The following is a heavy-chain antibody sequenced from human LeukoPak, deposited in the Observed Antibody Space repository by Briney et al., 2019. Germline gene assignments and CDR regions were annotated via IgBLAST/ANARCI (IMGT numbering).Heavy chain of an antibody. J-gene: IGHJ4*02. V-gene: IGHV3-33*01. CDR2: IWYDGSNK. Sequence: GGSLRLSCAASGFTFSSYGMHWVRQAPGKGLEWVAVIWYDGSNKYYADSVKGRFTISRDNSKNTLYLQMNSLRAEDTAVYYCARDRLTAAAGRNHYYFDYWGQGTLVTVSS. CDR3: ARDRLTAAAGRNHYYFDY. CDR1: GFTFSSYG. D-gene: IGHD6-13*01.